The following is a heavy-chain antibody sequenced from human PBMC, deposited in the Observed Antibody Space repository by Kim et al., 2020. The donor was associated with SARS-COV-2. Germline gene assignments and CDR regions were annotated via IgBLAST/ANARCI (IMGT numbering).Heavy chain of an antibody. Sequence: YYADSVKGRFTTSRDNSKNTLYLQMSSLRAEDTAIYYCAKARPSGNSPDYWGQGTLVTVSS. J-gene: IGHJ4*02. CDR3: AKARPSGNSPDY. D-gene: IGHD3-10*01. V-gene: IGHV3-23*01.